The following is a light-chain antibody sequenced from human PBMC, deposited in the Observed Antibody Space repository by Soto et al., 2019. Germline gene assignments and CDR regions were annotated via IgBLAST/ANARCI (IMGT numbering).Light chain of an antibody. CDR2: RNN. J-gene: IGLJ1*01. CDR3: AAWDDSLSGLYV. Sequence: QSALTQPPSASGTPGQRVTISCSGSRSNIGSNYVYWYQQRPGTAPKLLIYRNNQRPSGVPDRFSGSKSGTSASLAISGLRSEDEADYYCAAWDDSLSGLYVFGTGTKVTVL. CDR1: RSNIGSNY. V-gene: IGLV1-47*01.